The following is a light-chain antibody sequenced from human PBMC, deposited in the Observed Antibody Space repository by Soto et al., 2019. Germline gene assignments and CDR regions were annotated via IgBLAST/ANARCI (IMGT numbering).Light chain of an antibody. Sequence: ERVMTQSPATLSVSPGERATLSCRASQSVSSNLAWYQQKPGQAPRLLIYGASTRATGIPARFSGSGSGTEFTLTISSLQSEDFAVYYCQQYNNWPPQFTFGGGTKVDIK. V-gene: IGKV3-15*01. CDR2: GAS. J-gene: IGKJ4*01. CDR3: QQYNNWPPQFT. CDR1: QSVSSN.